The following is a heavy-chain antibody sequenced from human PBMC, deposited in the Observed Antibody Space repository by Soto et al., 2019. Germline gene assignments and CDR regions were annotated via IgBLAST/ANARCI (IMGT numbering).Heavy chain of an antibody. CDR2: ISAYNGNT. Sequence: SEKVSCKSSGYTFTGYGISWVRQAPGQGLEWMGWISAYNGNTNYAHKLQGRVTMTTDTSTSTAYMELRSLRSDYTAVYYCARSGKYSSSWLAYWGQGTLVTVSS. J-gene: IGHJ4*02. D-gene: IGHD6-13*01. CDR1: GYTFTGYG. V-gene: IGHV1-18*01. CDR3: ARSGKYSSSWLAY.